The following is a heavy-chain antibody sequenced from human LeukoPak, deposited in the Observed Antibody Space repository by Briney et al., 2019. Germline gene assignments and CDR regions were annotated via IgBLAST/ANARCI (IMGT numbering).Heavy chain of an antibody. CDR3: ARGRIAAGQGYYYYYYMDV. J-gene: IGHJ6*03. D-gene: IGHD6-13*01. V-gene: IGHV4-34*01. Sequence: KPSETLSLTCAVYGGSFSGYYWSWIRQPPGKGLEWIGEINHSGSTNYNPSLKSRVTISVDTSKNQFSLKLSSVTAADTAVYYCARGRIAAGQGYYYYYYMDVWGKGTTVTVSS. CDR1: GGSFSGYY. CDR2: INHSGST.